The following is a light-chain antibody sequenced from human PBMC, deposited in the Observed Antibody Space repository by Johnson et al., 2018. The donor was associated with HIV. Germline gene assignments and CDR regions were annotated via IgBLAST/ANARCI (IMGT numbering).Light chain of an antibody. V-gene: IGLV1-51*02. J-gene: IGLJ1*01. CDR3: GTWDSSLGAWV. CDR1: SSNIGKNY. Sequence: QSVLTQPPSVSAAPGQMVSISCSGSSSNIGKNYVSWYQQFPGTAPTLLIHENKKRPSGIPDRFSGSKSGTSATLDITGLQTGDEADYYCGTWDSSLGAWVFGTGTKVTVL. CDR2: ENK.